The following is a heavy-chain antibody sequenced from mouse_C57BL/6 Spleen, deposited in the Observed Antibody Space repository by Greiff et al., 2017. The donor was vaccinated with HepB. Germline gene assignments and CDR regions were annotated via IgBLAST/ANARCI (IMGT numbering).Heavy chain of an antibody. V-gene: IGHV1-5*01. D-gene: IGHD2-4*01. Sequence: EVQLQQSGPVLARPGASVKMSCKTSGYTFTSYWMHWVKQRPGQGLEWIGAIYPGNSDTSYNQKFKGKAKLTAVTSASTAYMELSSLTNEDSAVYYCSSHDYDDGHFDYWGQGTTLTVSS. J-gene: IGHJ2*01. CDR2: IYPGNSDT. CDR3: SSHDYDDGHFDY. CDR1: GYTFTSYW.